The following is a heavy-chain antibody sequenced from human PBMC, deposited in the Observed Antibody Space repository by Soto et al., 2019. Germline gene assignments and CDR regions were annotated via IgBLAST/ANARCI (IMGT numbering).Heavy chain of an antibody. CDR1: GGSISSYY. J-gene: IGHJ3*02. CDR2: IYYSGST. V-gene: IGHV4-59*01. D-gene: IGHD2-15*01. Sequence: SETLSLTCTVSGGSISSYYWSWVRQPPGKGLEWIGYIYYSGSTNYNPSLKSRVTISVDTSKNQFSLKLSSVTAADTAVYYCARGSGGSSWDAFDIWGQGTMVTVSS. CDR3: ARGSGGSSWDAFDI.